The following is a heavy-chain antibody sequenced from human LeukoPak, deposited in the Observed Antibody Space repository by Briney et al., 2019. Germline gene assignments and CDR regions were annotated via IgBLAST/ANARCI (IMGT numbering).Heavy chain of an antibody. J-gene: IGHJ4*02. CDR2: IYYSGST. D-gene: IGHD4-17*01. V-gene: IGHV4-38-2*02. CDR1: YYSISRGHY. Sequence: SETLSLTCSVSYYSISRGHYWGWIRQPPGKGLAWIGSIYYSGSTYYNPSLKSRVTISVDTSKNQFSLKLSSVTAADTAVYYCARHNNYGDYEVWAYYFDYWGQGTLVTVSS. CDR3: ARHNNYGDYEVWAYYFDY.